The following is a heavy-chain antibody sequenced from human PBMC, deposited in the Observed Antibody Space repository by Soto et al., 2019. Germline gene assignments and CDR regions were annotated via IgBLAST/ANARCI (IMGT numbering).Heavy chain of an antibody. CDR2: INPNSGGT. J-gene: IGHJ4*02. CDR3: ARGGPPTYYDILTGYYQTNKYYFDY. CDR1: GYTFTGYY. D-gene: IGHD3-9*01. V-gene: IGHV1-2*04. Sequence: ASVKVSCKASGYTFTGYYMHWVRQAPGQGLEWMGWINPNSGGTNYAQKFQGWVTMTRDTSISTAYMELSRLRSDDTAVYYCARGGPPTYYDILTGYYQTNKYYFDYWGQGTLVTVSS.